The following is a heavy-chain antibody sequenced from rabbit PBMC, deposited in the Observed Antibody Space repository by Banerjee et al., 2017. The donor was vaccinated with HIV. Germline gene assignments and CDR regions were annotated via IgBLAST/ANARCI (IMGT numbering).Heavy chain of an antibody. D-gene: IGHD1-1*01. Sequence: QSLEESGGDLVKPGTSLTLTCKASGFTLSSYWICWVRQAPGKGLEWIGCIGTGSGSTWYASWAKGRFTISKTSSTTVTLQMTSLTAADTATYFCASGYSDIVFNLWGPGTLVTVS. CDR1: GFTLSSYW. CDR2: IGTGSGST. CDR3: ASGYSDIVFNL. V-gene: IGHV1S40*01. J-gene: IGHJ4*01.